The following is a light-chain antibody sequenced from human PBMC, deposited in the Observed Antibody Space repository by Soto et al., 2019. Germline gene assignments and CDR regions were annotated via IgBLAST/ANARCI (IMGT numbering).Light chain of an antibody. Sequence: EIMMTQSPATLSVSLGARATLSCRASQSVSSSLAWYQQKPGQAPRIRIYGASTRATGIPARFSGSGSGTEFTLAINSMQSEDFAVYYCQQYNNWWTFGQGTKVDIK. CDR3: QQYNNWWT. J-gene: IGKJ1*01. CDR1: QSVSSS. V-gene: IGKV3-15*01. CDR2: GAS.